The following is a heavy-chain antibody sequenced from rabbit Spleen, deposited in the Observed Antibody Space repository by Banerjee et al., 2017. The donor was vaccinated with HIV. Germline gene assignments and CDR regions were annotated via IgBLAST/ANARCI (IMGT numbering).Heavy chain of an antibody. J-gene: IGHJ4*01. CDR2: IYGGSSGTT. V-gene: IGHV1S45*01. D-gene: IGHD1-1*01. CDR3: ARGTSSSGAGLNL. Sequence: QEQLEESGGDLVQPEGSLTLTCKASGFSFSSSYYIYWVRQAPGKGLEWIACIYGGSSGTTYYASWAKGRFTISKTSSTTVTLQMTSLTAADTATYFCARGTSSSGAGLNLWGPGTLVTVS. CDR1: GFSFSSSYY.